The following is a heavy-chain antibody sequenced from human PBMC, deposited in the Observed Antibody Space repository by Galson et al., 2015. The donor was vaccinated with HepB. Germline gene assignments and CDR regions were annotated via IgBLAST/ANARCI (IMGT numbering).Heavy chain of an antibody. V-gene: IGHV1-3*01. D-gene: IGHD1-14*01. CDR3: ARTGYYYYGMDV. J-gene: IGHJ6*02. CDR2: ISAGNGNT. Sequence: SVKVSCKASGYTFISYAMHWVRQAPGQRLEWMGWISAGNGNTKYSQKFQGRVTITRDTSASAAYMELSSLRSEDTAVYYCARTGYYYYGMDVWGQGTTVTVSS. CDR1: GYTFISYA.